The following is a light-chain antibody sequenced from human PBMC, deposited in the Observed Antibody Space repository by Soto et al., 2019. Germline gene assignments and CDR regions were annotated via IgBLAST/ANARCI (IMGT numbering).Light chain of an antibody. J-gene: IGKJ1*01. CDR3: QQYNNSPPT. CDR1: QTIGSSY. V-gene: IGKV3D-15*01. Sequence: ITQSPSSLSASVGDRVTITCRASQTIGSSYLAWYQQKPGQAPRLLIYGASTRATGIPDRFSGSGSGTEFTLTISSLQSEDFAVYYCQQYNNSPPTFGQGTKVDIK. CDR2: GAS.